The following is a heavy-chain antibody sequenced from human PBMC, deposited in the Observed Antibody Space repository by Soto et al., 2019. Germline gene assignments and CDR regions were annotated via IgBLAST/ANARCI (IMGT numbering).Heavy chain of an antibody. CDR1: GFSLSNARMG. Sequence: SGPTLVNPTETLTLTCTVSGFSLSNARMGVSWIRQPPGKALEWLAHIFSNDEKSYSTSLKSRLTVSKDTSKSQVVLTMTNMDPVDTATYYCARMSYYYDSSGFICFDPWGQGTRVTVSS. CDR3: ARMSYYYDSSGFICFDP. D-gene: IGHD3-22*01. J-gene: IGHJ5*02. V-gene: IGHV2-26*01. CDR2: IFSNDEK.